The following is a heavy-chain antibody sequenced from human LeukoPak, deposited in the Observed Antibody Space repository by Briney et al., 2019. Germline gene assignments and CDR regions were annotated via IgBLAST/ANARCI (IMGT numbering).Heavy chain of an antibody. V-gene: IGHV3-74*01. Sequence: GGSLRLSCAASGFTFSSYWMHWVRQAPGKGLVWVSRINSDGSSTSYADSVKGRFTISRDNTKNTLYLQMNSLRAEDTAVYYCAKDKEYSSSLADYWGQGTLVTVSS. CDR2: INSDGSST. CDR1: GFTFSSYW. J-gene: IGHJ4*02. D-gene: IGHD6-13*01. CDR3: AKDKEYSSSLADY.